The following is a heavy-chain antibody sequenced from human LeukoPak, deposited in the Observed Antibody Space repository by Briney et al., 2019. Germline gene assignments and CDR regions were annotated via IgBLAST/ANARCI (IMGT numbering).Heavy chain of an antibody. J-gene: IGHJ6*02. CDR2: IYYSGST. D-gene: IGHD2-15*01. CDR1: GGSISSSY. CDR3: AREGSTAVGV. Sequence: SETLSLTCPVSGGSISSSYWSWIRQPPGKGLEWIGYIYYSGSTYYNPSLKSRVTISVDTSKNQFSLKLSSVTAADTAVYYCAREGSTAVGVWGQGTTVTVSS. V-gene: IGHV4-59*12.